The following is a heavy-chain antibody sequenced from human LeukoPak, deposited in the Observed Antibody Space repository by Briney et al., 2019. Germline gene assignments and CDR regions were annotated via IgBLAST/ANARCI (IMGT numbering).Heavy chain of an antibody. CDR2: IYTSGST. CDR3: ARQRTNWFDP. D-gene: IGHD3/OR15-3a*01. CDR1: GGSISSGSYY. V-gene: IGHV4-61*02. J-gene: IGHJ5*02. Sequence: SSETLSLTCTVSGGSISSGSYYWSWIRQPAGKGLEWIGRIYTSGSTNYSPSLKGRVTISVDTSKYQFSLKLSSVTAADTAVYYCARQRTNWFDPWGQGTLVTVSS.